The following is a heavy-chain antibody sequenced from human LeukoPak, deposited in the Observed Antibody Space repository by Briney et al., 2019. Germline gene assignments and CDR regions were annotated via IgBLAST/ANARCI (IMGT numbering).Heavy chain of an antibody. V-gene: IGHV6-1*01. CDR1: GDSVSSNSAA. Sequence: SQTLSLTCAISGDSVSSNSAAWNWIRQSPSRGLEWLGRTYYRSKWSNEYATSVKSRITINPDSSRNQFSLQLNTVTPEVTAVYYCARARAAAGTYDYWGQGTLVTVSS. CDR3: ARARAAAGTYDY. D-gene: IGHD6-13*01. CDR2: TYYRSKWSN. J-gene: IGHJ4*02.